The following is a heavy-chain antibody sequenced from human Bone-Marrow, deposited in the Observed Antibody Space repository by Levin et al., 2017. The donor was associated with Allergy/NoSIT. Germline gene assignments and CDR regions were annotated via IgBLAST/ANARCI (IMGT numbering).Heavy chain of an antibody. J-gene: IGHJ4*02. V-gene: IGHV3-23*01. CDR3: AKGRREILWFGEDY. CDR2: ISGSDGST. Sequence: GGSLRLSCAASGFTFSSYAMSWVRQAPGKGLEWVSAISGSDGSTYYADSVKGRFTISRDNSKNTLYLQMNSLRAEDTAVYYCAKGRREILWFGEDYWGQGTLVTVSS. CDR1: GFTFSSYA. D-gene: IGHD3-10*01.